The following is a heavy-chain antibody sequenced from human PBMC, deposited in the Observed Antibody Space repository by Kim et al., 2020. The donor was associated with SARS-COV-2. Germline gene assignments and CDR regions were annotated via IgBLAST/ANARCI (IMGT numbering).Heavy chain of an antibody. Sequence: YPDSVKGRFTGSRDNAKSTLYLEMNSLRGEDTVVYYCAKGELDTDLGIHLWGQGTRVTVS. CDR3: AKGELDTDLGIHL. V-gene: IGHV3-23*03. D-gene: IGHD5-18*01. J-gene: IGHJ6*02.